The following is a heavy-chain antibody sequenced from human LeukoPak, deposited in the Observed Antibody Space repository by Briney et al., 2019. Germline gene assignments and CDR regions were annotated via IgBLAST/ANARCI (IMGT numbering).Heavy chain of an antibody. V-gene: IGHV3-66*01. Sequence: GGSLRLSCAASGFTVSSNYMSWVRQAPGKGLEWVSVIYSGGSTYYADSVKGRFTISRDNSKNTLYLQMNSLRAEDMAVYYCVREGLRAAAYSFDYWGQGTLVTVST. J-gene: IGHJ4*02. CDR1: GFTVSSNY. CDR2: IYSGGST. D-gene: IGHD6-13*01. CDR3: VREGLRAAAYSFDY.